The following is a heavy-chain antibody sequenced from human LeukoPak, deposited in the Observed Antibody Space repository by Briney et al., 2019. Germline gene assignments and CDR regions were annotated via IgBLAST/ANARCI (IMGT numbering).Heavy chain of an antibody. D-gene: IGHD1-1*01. CDR3: ARALRNDVRLFDP. CDR1: GFTFSGFW. V-gene: IGHV3-7*01. J-gene: IGHJ5*02. CDR2: INSDGSEG. Sequence: PGGSLRLSCAVSGFTFSGFWMSWSRQAPGKGLEWVASINSDGSEGYYADVVKGRFTISRDNAKNSLYLQINSLRAEDTAVYYCARALRNDVRLFDPWGQGTLVTVSS.